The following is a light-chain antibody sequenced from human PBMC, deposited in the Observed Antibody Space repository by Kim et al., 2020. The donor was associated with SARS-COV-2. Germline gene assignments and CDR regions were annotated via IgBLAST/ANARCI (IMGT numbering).Light chain of an antibody. J-gene: IGLJ3*02. V-gene: IGLV3-19*01. CDR2: GKN. CDR1: SLRSYY. Sequence: ALGQTVRITCQGDSLRSYYASRYQQKPGKAPVLVIYGKNNRPSGIPDRFSGSSSGNTASLTITGAQAEDEADYYCNSRDSSGNHLVFGGGTQLTVL. CDR3: NSRDSSGNHLV.